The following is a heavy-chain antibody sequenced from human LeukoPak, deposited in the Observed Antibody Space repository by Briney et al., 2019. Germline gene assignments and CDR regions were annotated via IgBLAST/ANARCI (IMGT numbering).Heavy chain of an antibody. Sequence: ASAKVSCKASGYSFSSYGISWVRQAPGQELEWMGWISAYNGNTNYAQKLQGRVTMTTETSTSTAYMELRSLRSDDTAVYYCARDGSKRDRSSSLYWGQGTLVTVSS. CDR2: ISAYNGNT. CDR3: ARDGSKRDRSSSLY. V-gene: IGHV1-18*01. D-gene: IGHD6-6*01. CDR1: GYSFSSYG. J-gene: IGHJ4*02.